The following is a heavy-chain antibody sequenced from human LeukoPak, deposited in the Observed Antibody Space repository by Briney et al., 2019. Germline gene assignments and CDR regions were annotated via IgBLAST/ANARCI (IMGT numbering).Heavy chain of an antibody. Sequence: GGSLRLSCAASGFPFSSYSMNWVRPAPGKGLEWVSSISSSSSYVYYADSVKGRFTISRDNAKNSLYLQMNSLRAEDTAVYYCARPRNYDFWSGYPESYYYYYGMDVWGQGTTVTVSS. V-gene: IGHV3-21*01. D-gene: IGHD3-3*01. J-gene: IGHJ6*02. CDR3: ARPRNYDFWSGYPESYYYYYGMDV. CDR2: ISSSSSYV. CDR1: GFPFSSYS.